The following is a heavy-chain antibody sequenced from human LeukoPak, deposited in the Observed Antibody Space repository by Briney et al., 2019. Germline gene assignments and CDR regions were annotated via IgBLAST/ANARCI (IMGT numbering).Heavy chain of an antibody. CDR1: GFTFGDYA. D-gene: IGHD4-4*01. J-gene: IGHJ6*02. V-gene: IGHV3-49*03. CDR2: IRSKAYGGTT. Sequence: GGSLRLSCTASGFTFGDYAMSWFRQAPGKGLEWVGFIRSKAYGGTTEYAASVKGRFTTSRDDSKSIAYLQMNSLKTEDTAVYYCTRSWDMTTVRNYYYYGMDVWGQGTTVTVSS. CDR3: TRSWDMTTVRNYYYYGMDV.